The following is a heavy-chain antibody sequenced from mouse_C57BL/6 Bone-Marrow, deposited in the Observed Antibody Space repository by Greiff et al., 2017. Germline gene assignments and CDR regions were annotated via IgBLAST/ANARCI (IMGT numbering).Heavy chain of an antibody. CDR1: GYTFTDYE. J-gene: IGHJ1*03. V-gene: IGHV1-15*01. Sequence: VQLQQSGAELVRPGASVTLSCKASGYTFTDYEMHWVKQTPVHGLEWIGAIDPETGGTAYNQKFKGKAILTADKSSSTAYMELRSLTSEDSAVYYCTRGLRRYFDVWGTGTTVTGPS. CDR3: TRGLRRYFDV. CDR2: IDPETGGT. D-gene: IGHD1-2*01.